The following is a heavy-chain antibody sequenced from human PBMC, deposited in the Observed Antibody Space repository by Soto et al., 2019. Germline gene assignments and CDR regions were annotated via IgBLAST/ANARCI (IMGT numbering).Heavy chain of an antibody. J-gene: IGHJ4*02. Sequence: QVQLVQSGAEVKKPGASVEVSCKASGYTFSSYDIHWVRQAPGLGLEWMGWTNPNSGNTGSAQKFQGRVTMTRDMSKNTAYMELSSLRSEDTAIYYCARAGGSSWYGDVDYWGQGTLVTVSS. D-gene: IGHD6-13*01. V-gene: IGHV1-8*01. CDR1: GYTFSSYD. CDR2: TNPNSGNT. CDR3: ARAGGSSWYGDVDY.